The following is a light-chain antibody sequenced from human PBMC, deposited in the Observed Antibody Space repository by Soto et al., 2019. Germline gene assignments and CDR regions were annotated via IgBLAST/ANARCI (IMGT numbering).Light chain of an antibody. CDR3: AAWDDSLNGWV. Sequence: QSVLTQPPSASGTPGLRVTISCSGSSSNIGSSTVNWYQQLPGTAPKLLIYSNNQRPSGVPDRFSGSKSGTSASLAISGLQSEDEADYYCAAWDDSLNGWVFGGGTKVTVL. CDR2: SNN. J-gene: IGLJ3*02. CDR1: SSNIGSST. V-gene: IGLV1-44*01.